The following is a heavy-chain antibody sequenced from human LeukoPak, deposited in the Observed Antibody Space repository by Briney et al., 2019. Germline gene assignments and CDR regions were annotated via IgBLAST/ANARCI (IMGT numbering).Heavy chain of an antibody. CDR3: ARETVGLDY. Sequence: SGGSLRLSCEASEFTFSNYGMGWVRQSPGKGLEWVSGISNTGGNTYYAGSVMGRFTISRDNSKNTLYLQMNNLRDEDTAVYYCARETVGLDYWGQGTLVTVSS. V-gene: IGHV3-23*01. CDR2: ISNTGGNT. CDR1: EFTFSNYG. J-gene: IGHJ4*02. D-gene: IGHD4-23*01.